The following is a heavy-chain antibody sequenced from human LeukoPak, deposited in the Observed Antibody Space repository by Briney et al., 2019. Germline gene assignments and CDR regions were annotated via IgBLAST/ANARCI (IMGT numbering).Heavy chain of an antibody. V-gene: IGHV4-61*10. J-gene: IGHJ4*02. D-gene: IGHD1-26*01. CDR2: IYYSGST. CDR1: GGSISSGSYY. CDR3: ARRHSGSSPLALYFDY. Sequence: SETLSLTCTVSGGSISSGSYYWSWIRQPAGKGLEWIGYIYYSGSTNYNPSLKSRVTISVDTSKNQFSLKLSSVTAADTAVYYCARRHSGSSPLALYFDYWGQGTLVTVSS.